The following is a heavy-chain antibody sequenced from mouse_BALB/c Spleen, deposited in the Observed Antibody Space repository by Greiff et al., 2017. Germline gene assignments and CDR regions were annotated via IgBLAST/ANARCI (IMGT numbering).Heavy chain of an antibody. Sequence: DVKLQESGPSLVKPSQTLSLTCSVTGDSITSGYWNWIRKFPGNKLEYMGYISYSGSTYYNPSLKSRISITRDTSKNQYYLQLNSVTTEDTATYYCARGRDYYGSSYAMDYWGQGTSVTVAS. CDR2: ISYSGST. CDR3: ARGRDYYGSSYAMDY. V-gene: IGHV3-8*02. J-gene: IGHJ4*01. D-gene: IGHD1-1*01. CDR1: GDSITSGY.